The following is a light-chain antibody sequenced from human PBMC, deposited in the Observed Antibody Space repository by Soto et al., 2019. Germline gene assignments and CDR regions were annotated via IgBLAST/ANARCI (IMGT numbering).Light chain of an antibody. Sequence: EFLLTQSPGTLSVSPGERATLSCRASQTVRNNYSAWYQQKPRQAPRLRIYAASNRATGIPDRFSGSGSGTDFTLTISSIEPEDFAVYYCQQRMNRITFGQGTRLEIK. CDR3: QQRMNRIT. CDR1: QTVRNNY. CDR2: AAS. J-gene: IGKJ5*01. V-gene: IGKV3D-20*02.